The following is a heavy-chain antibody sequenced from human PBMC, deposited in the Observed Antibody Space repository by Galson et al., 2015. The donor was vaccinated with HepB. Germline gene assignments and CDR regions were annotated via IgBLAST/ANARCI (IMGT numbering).Heavy chain of an antibody. CDR1: GYTFTSYA. V-gene: IGHV7-4-1*02. J-gene: IGHJ5*02. D-gene: IGHD3-10*01. Sequence: SVKVSCKASGYTFTSYAMNWVRQAPGQGLEWMGWINTNTGNPTYAQGFTGRFVFSLDTSVSTAYLQISSLKAEDTAVYYCASEGHSKNYYGSGWQTPVDPWGQGTLVTVSS. CDR2: INTNTGNP. CDR3: ASEGHSKNYYGSGWQTPVDP.